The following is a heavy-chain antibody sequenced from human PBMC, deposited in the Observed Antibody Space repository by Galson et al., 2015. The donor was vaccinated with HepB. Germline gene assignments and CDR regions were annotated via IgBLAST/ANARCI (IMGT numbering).Heavy chain of an antibody. CDR3: ARDDYYDASGFFDY. CDR2: ISSSSSTI. CDR1: GFTSSSYS. D-gene: IGHD3-22*01. J-gene: IGHJ4*02. V-gene: IGHV3-48*04. Sequence: PLRLACAASGFTSSSYSMNWVRQAPGKGLEWVSYISSSSSTIYYADSVKGRFTISRDNAKNSLYLQMNSLRAEDTAVYYCARDDYYDASGFFDYWGQGTLVTVSS.